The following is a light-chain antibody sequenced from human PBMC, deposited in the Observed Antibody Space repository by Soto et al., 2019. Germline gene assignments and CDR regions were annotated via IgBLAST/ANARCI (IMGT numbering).Light chain of an antibody. CDR3: QQYNSYPWT. CDR1: QSISSW. V-gene: IGKV1-5*03. Sequence: DIQMTQSPSTLSASVGDRVTITCRASQSISSWLDWYQQKPGKAPKLLIYKASSLESGVPSRFSGSGSGTESTLTISSLQPDDFATYYCQQYNSYPWTFGQGTTVEIK. J-gene: IGKJ1*01. CDR2: KAS.